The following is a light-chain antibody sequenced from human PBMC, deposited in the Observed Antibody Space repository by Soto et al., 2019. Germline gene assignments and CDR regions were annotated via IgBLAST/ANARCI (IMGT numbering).Light chain of an antibody. CDR2: AAS. J-gene: IGKJ1*01. CDR1: QSISTY. V-gene: IGKV1-39*01. Sequence: DIQMTQSPSSLSASVGDRVTITCRASQSISTYLNWYQHKLGKTPQLLIYAASTLQSGVPPRFSGSGAGTDFTLTITSLQPEDFATYYCQQCYSIPWTFGQGTKVE. CDR3: QQCYSIPWT.